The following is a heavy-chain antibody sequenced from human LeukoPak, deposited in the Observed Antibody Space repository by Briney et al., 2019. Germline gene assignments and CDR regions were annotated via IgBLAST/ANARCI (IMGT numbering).Heavy chain of an antibody. CDR2: IIPIFGIA. CDR3: ASPHPGVAYCGGDCYLDFQH. J-gene: IGHJ1*01. CDR1: GGTFSRYA. V-gene: IGHV1-69*04. Sequence: SVKVSCKASGGTFSRYAISWVRQAPGQGLEWMGRIIPIFGIANYAQKFQGRVTITADKSTSTAYMELSSLRSEDTAVYYCASPHPGVAYCGGDCYLDFQHWGQGTLVTVSS. D-gene: IGHD2-21*02.